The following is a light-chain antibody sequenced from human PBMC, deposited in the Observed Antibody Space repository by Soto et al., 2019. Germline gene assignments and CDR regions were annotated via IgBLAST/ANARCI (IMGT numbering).Light chain of an antibody. CDR2: GAS. J-gene: IGKJ5*01. CDR3: QQYGGSPVS. V-gene: IGKV3-20*01. Sequence: IALTQSPGTLSVSPGGRAILSCRASQSLLNNYLAWYHQKPGQAPRLLFIGASIRSNGVPDRFSGSGHGTDFTLTISRVEPEDVGVYWCQQYGGSPVSFGPGTRLEIK. CDR1: QSLLNNY.